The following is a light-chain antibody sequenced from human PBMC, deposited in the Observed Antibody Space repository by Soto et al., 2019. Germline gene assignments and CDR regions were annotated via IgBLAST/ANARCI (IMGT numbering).Light chain of an antibody. Sequence: DIQMTQSPSTLSARVGDRVTITCRASQSISSWLAWYQQKAGKAPKLLIYDASNLESGVPSRFSGSGSGTEFTLTISSLKPDDFATYYCQQYDSNWSFGQGTKVDIK. V-gene: IGKV1-5*01. CDR3: QQYDSNWS. J-gene: IGKJ1*01. CDR1: QSISSW. CDR2: DAS.